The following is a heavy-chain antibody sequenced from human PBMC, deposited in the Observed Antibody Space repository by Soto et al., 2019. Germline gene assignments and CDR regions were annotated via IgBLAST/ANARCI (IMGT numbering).Heavy chain of an antibody. V-gene: IGHV1-3*01. CDR2: INAGNGNT. CDR1: GYTFTSYA. J-gene: IGHJ4*02. Sequence: ASVKVSCKASGYTFTSYAMHWVRQAPGQRLEWMGWINAGNGNTKYSQKFQGRVTITRDTSASTAYMELSSLRSEDTAVYYCATGLGVPPPFDYWGQGTLVTVSS. CDR3: ATGLGVPPPFDY. D-gene: IGHD3-10*01.